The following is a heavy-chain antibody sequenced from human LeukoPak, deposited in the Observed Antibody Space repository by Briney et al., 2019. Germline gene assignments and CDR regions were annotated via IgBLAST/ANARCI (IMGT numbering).Heavy chain of an antibody. D-gene: IGHD2-15*01. CDR3: ARDRRSGYCSGGSCYSSMSWFDP. CDR1: GYTFTSYG. Sequence: GASVKVSCKASGYTFTSYGISWVRQAPGQGLEWMGWISAYNGNTNYAQKLQGRVTMTTDTSTSTAYMELRSQRSDDTAVYYCARDRRSGYCSGGSCYSSMSWFDPWGQGTLVTVSS. CDR2: ISAYNGNT. V-gene: IGHV1-18*01. J-gene: IGHJ5*02.